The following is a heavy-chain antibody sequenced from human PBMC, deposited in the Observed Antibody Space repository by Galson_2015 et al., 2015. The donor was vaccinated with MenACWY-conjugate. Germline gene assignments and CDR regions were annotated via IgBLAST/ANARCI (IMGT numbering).Heavy chain of an antibody. Sequence: SLRLSCAASGFTLRNYAMNWVRQTPGKGLEWGSRLSSVPYHTYYADSVKGRFTVSRDDYQVYLQMNSLRADDTAVYYCARVPRRTYDSVGYYLDSWGQGTLVTVSS. CDR2: LSSVPYHT. J-gene: IGHJ4*02. V-gene: IGHV3-23*01. D-gene: IGHD3-22*01. CDR1: GFTLRNYA. CDR3: ARVPRRTYDSVGYYLDS.